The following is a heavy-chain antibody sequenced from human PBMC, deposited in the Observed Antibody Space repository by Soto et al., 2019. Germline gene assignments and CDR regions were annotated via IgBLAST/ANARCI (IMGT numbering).Heavy chain of an antibody. D-gene: IGHD2-21*02. J-gene: IGHJ6*03. CDR3: ARDLRATLVATAMPYYMDV. V-gene: IGHV3-48*01. CDR2: ILSSSGVI. CDR1: GFTFGSYS. Sequence: EVQLVESGGGLVQPGGSLRLSCAASGFTFGSYSMNWVRQAPGKGLEWVSFILSSSGVIYYADSVKGRFTISLDNAKNSLYLQMNSVRAEDTAVYYCARDLRATLVATAMPYYMDVWGKGTTVTVSS.